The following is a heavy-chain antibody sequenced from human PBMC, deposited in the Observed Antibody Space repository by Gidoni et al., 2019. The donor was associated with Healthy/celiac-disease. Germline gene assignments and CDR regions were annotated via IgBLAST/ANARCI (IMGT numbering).Heavy chain of an antibody. J-gene: IGHJ5*02. D-gene: IGHD2-15*01. CDR1: GYTFPSYG. CDR2: ISAYNGNN. V-gene: IGHV1-18*01. Sequence: QGQLVQSGAAVKKPGASGKVSCKASGYTFPSYGISWVRRAPGQGLEWMGGISAYNGNNIYAQKLQGRVTMTTDTSTSTAYMELRSLRSDDTAVYYCARNMVVAATHWFDPWGQGTLVTVSS. CDR3: ARNMVVAATHWFDP.